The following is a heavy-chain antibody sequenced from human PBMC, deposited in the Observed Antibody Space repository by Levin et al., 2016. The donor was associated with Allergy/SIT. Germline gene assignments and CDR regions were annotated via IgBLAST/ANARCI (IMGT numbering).Heavy chain of an antibody. Sequence: GSLRLSCAVYGGSFSGYYWSWIRQPPGKGLEWIGEINHSGSTNYNPSLKSRVTISVDTSKNQFSLKLSSVTAADTAVYYCAREVFFGAFDIWGQGTMVTVSS. CDR2: INHSGST. J-gene: IGHJ3*02. D-gene: IGHD2/OR15-2a*01. V-gene: IGHV4-34*01. CDR3: AREVFFGAFDI. CDR1: GGSFSGYY.